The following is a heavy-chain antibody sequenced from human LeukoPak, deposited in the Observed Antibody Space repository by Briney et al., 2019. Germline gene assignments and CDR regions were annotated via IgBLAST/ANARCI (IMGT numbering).Heavy chain of an antibody. J-gene: IGHJ4*02. D-gene: IGHD6-19*01. CDR3: AKAVAGTFSDY. CDR2: IYSGGST. Sequence: GGSLRLSCAASGFTVSSNYMSWVRQAPGKGLEWVSVIYSGGSTYYADSVKGRFTISRDNSKNTLYLQMNSLRVEDTAVYYCAKAVAGTFSDYWGQGTLVTVSS. CDR1: GFTVSSNY. V-gene: IGHV3-53*01.